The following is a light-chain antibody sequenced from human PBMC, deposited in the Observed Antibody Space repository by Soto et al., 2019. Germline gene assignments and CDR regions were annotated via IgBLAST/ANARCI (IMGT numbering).Light chain of an antibody. CDR2: DAS. CDR3: QQYGSSPLT. V-gene: IGKV3-20*01. J-gene: IGKJ4*01. Sequence: IVLTQSPATLSLSPGERATLSCRASQSVSSNYLAWYQQRPGQAPRLLISDASHRATGIPDRFSGSGSGTDFTLTISRLEAEDFAVYYCQQYGSSPLTFGGGTKVDIK. CDR1: QSVSSNY.